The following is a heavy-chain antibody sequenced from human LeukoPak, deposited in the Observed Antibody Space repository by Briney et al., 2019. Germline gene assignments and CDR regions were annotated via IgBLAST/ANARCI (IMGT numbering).Heavy chain of an antibody. J-gene: IGHJ5*02. V-gene: IGHV4-38-2*02. CDR1: GYSISSGYY. Sequence: SETLSLTCTVSGYSISSGYYWGWIRQPPGKGLEWIGSIYHSGSTYYNPSLKSRVTISVDTSKNQFSLRLRSVTAADTAVYYCARDSVFFVGATKFDWFDPWGQGTLVTVSS. D-gene: IGHD1-26*01. CDR2: IYHSGST. CDR3: ARDSVFFVGATKFDWFDP.